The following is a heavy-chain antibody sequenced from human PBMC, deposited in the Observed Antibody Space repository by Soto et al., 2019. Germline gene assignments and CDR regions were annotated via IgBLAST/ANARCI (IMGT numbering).Heavy chain of an antibody. V-gene: IGHV3-23*01. CDR3: AKEPVGPDWYFDL. J-gene: IGHJ2*01. Sequence: VPLLESGGGLVQPGGSLRLSCAASGFTFRSYAMSWVRQAPGKGLEWVSGISGSGISTHYADSVKGRFTVSRDNSKNTLYLKMNSLRAEDTAVYNCAKEPVGPDWYFDLWGRGTLVTVSS. CDR2: ISGSGIST. CDR1: GFTFRSYA.